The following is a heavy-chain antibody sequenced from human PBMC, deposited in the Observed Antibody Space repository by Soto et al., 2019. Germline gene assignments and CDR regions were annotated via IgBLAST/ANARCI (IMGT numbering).Heavy chain of an antibody. CDR1: GFTFDDYA. CDR3: ANLPLYGSGFDC. CDR2: ISWNGAAT. J-gene: IGHJ4*02. V-gene: IGHV3-9*01. Sequence: EAQLVESGGGLVQPGRSLRLSCVASGFTFDDYAIHWVRQAPGMGLEWVSGISWNGAATGYADSVKGRFTISRDNAKNSLYLQMSSLRTEGTAIYYCANLPLYGSGFDCWGQGTLVTVSS. D-gene: IGHD3-10*01.